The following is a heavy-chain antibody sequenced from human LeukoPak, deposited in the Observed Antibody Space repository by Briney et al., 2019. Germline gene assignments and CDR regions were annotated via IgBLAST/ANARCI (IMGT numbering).Heavy chain of an antibody. CDR1: GGSISSYY. D-gene: IGHD3-3*01. V-gene: IGHV4-4*07. CDR3: AREGPTIFGVASYYYYMDV. J-gene: IGHJ6*03. CDR2: IYTSGST. Sequence: PSETLSLTCTVSGGSISSYYWSWIRQPAGKRLEWIGRIYTSGSTNYNPSLKSRVTMSVDTSKNQFSLKLSSVTAADTAVYYCAREGPTIFGVASYYYYMDVWGKGTTVTVSS.